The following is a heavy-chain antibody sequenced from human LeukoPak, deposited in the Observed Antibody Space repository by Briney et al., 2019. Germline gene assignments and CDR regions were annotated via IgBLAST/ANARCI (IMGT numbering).Heavy chain of an antibody. D-gene: IGHD3-10*01. J-gene: IGHJ3*02. CDR3: AKDIPRGYGSGTYSAFDI. CDR2: ISWNSGSI. V-gene: IGHV3-9*01. Sequence: GGSLRLSCAASGFTFSDYYMGWIRQAPGKGLEWVSGISWNSGSIGFADSVKGRFTISRDNAKNSLYLQMNSLRAEDTALYYCAKDIPRGYGSGTYSAFDIWGQGTMVTVSS. CDR1: GFTFSDYY.